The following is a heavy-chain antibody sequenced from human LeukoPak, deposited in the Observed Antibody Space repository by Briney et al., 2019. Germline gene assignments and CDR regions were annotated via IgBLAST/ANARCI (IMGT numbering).Heavy chain of an antibody. CDR1: GYTFTGYY. J-gene: IGHJ1*01. CDR2: INPNSGGT. Sequence: ASVKVSCKASGYTFTGYYMHWVRQAPGQGLEWMGRINPNSGGTNYAQKFQGRVTMTRDTSISTAYTELSRLRSDDTAVYYCARDAGDIVVVPAAFQHWGQGTLVTVSS. CDR3: ARDAGDIVVVPAAFQH. V-gene: IGHV1-2*06. D-gene: IGHD2-2*01.